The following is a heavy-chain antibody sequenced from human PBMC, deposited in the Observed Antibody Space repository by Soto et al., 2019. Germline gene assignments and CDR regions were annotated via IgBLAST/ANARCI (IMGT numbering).Heavy chain of an antibody. J-gene: IGHJ6*03. CDR2: IYYSGST. V-gene: IGHV4-59*01. D-gene: IGHD3-3*01. Sequence: SETLSLTCTVSGGSISSYYWSWIRQPPGKGLEWIGYIYYSGSTNYNPSIKSRVTISVDTSKNQFSLNLSSVTAADTAVYYCARDPPTYYDFWSGPPGDYYMDVWGKGTTVTVSS. CDR3: ARDPPTYYDFWSGPPGDYYMDV. CDR1: GGSISSYY.